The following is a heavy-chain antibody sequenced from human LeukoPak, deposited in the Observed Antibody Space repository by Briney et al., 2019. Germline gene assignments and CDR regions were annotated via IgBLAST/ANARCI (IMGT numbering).Heavy chain of an antibody. CDR1: GGSISSYY. V-gene: IGHV4-59*01. Sequence: SETLSLTCTVSGGSISSYYWSWIRQPPGKGLEWIGYIYYSGSTNYNPSLKSRVTISVYTSKNQFSLKLSSVTAADTAVYYCARVYSRGLYYFDYWGQGTLVTVSS. J-gene: IGHJ4*02. CDR3: ARVYSRGLYYFDY. D-gene: IGHD6-13*01. CDR2: IYYSGST.